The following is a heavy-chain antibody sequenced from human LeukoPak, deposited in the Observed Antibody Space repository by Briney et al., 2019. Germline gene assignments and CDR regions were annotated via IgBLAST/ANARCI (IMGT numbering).Heavy chain of an antibody. D-gene: IGHD3-22*01. CDR3: AKRGVVIRVILVGFHKEAYYFDS. CDR1: GITLSNYG. J-gene: IGHJ4*02. CDR2: ISGSGGGT. V-gene: IGHV3-23*01. Sequence: GGSLRLSCAVSGITLSNYGMSWVRQAPGKGLEWVAGISGSGGGTKYADSVKGRFTISRDNPKNTLYLQMNSLRAEDTAMYFCAKRGVVIRVILVGFHKEAYYFDSWGQGALVTVSS.